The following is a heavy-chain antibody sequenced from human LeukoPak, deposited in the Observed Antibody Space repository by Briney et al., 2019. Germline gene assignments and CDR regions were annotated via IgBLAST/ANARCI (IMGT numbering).Heavy chain of an antibody. CDR2: LHYTGST. V-gene: IGHV4-59*01. CDR3: AREAQQYSGSYYVDY. Sequence: PSETLSLTCTVSGGSISNYYWNWIRQPPGKGLEWIGYLHYTGSTTYNPSLKSRVTISVDMSKNQFSLKLSSVTAADTAVYYCAREAQQYSGSYYVDYWGQGTLVTVSS. D-gene: IGHD1-26*01. CDR1: GGSISNYY. J-gene: IGHJ4*02.